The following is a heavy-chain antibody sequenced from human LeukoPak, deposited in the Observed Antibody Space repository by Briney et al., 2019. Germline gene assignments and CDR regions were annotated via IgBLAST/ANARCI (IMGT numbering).Heavy chain of an antibody. CDR2: IKQDGSEK. J-gene: IGHJ5*02. V-gene: IGHV3-7*01. Sequence: GGSLRLSCAASGFSFSNHWMSWVRQAPGKGLEWVANIKQDGSEKYYVDSVKGRFTISRDNAKNSLYLQMNSLRVEDMAVYYCARDPRVGYCSASSCQGGYNYFDPWGQGTLVTVTS. CDR1: GFSFSNHW. D-gene: IGHD2-15*01. CDR3: ARDPRVGYCSASSCQGGYNYFDP.